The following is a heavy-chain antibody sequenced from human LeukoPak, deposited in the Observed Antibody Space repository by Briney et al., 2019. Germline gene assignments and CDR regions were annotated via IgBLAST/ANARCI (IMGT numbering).Heavy chain of an antibody. CDR3: ARGRHGSGSFDAFHI. J-gene: IGHJ3*02. Sequence: GGSLRLSCAASGFTFSSYSMNWVRQAPGKGLEWVSSISTSSIYIYYTNSMKDRFTVSRDNARNSLYLQLNSLRVEDTAIYYCARGRHGSGSFDAFHIWGQGTMVTVSS. V-gene: IGHV3-21*01. CDR2: ISTSSIYI. CDR1: GFTFSSYS. D-gene: IGHD3-10*01.